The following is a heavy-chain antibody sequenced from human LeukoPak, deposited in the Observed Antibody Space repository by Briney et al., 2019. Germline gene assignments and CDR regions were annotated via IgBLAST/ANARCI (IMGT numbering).Heavy chain of an antibody. CDR3: AKDLFLGGWYGDY. Sequence: GGSLRLSCAASGFTFSSYGMSWVRQAPGKGLEWVSAISTSGGYTYYADSVKGRFTISRDNSKNTLYLQMNSLRAEDTAVYYCAKDLFLGGWYGDYWGQGTLVTVSS. CDR2: ISTSGGYT. D-gene: IGHD6-19*01. J-gene: IGHJ4*02. V-gene: IGHV3-23*01. CDR1: GFTFSSYG.